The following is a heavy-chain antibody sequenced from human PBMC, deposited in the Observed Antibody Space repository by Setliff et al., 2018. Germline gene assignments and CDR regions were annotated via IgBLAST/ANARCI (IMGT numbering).Heavy chain of an antibody. V-gene: IGHV4-39*01. CDR3: ARTGTYRYFDY. CDR2: IYDSGKT. D-gene: IGHD1-1*01. Sequence: PSETLSLTCTVSGASISSGTYYWAWIRQPPGKGLEWIGTIYDSGKTYYNPSLKSRVTISVDTSKNQFSLKLNSVTAADTGVYYCARTGTYRYFDYWGQGALVTVSS. CDR1: GASISSGTYY. J-gene: IGHJ4*02.